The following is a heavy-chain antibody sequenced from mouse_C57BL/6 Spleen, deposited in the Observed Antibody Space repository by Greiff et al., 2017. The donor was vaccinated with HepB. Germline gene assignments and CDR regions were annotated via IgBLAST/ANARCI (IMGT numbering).Heavy chain of an antibody. Sequence: EVQLVESGGGLVKPGGSLKLSCAASGFTFSSYAMSWVRQTPEKRLEWVATISDGGSYTYYPDNVKGRFTISRDNAKNNLYLQMSHLKSEDTAMYYCARAHYVYGPHYYAMDYWGQGTSVTVSS. CDR2: ISDGGSYT. J-gene: IGHJ4*01. V-gene: IGHV5-4*01. D-gene: IGHD2-2*01. CDR3: ARAHYVYGPHYYAMDY. CDR1: GFTFSSYA.